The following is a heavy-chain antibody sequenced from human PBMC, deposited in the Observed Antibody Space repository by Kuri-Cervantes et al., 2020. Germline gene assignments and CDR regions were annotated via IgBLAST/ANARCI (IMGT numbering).Heavy chain of an antibody. Sequence: GESLKISCAASGFTVSSNYMSWVRQAPGKGLAWVAVISYDGSNKYYADSVKGRFTISRDNSKNTLYLQMNSLRAEDTAGYSWARDRTNDYAWGSYLVWGQGTTVTVSS. CDR3: ARDRTNDYAWGSYLV. J-gene: IGHJ6*02. CDR1: GFTVSSNY. D-gene: IGHD3-16*01. V-gene: IGHV3-30*03. CDR2: ISYDGSNK.